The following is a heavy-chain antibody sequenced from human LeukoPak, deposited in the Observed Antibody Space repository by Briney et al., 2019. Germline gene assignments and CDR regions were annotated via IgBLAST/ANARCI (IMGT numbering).Heavy chain of an antibody. CDR3: ARVGQQLFFRSWFDP. CDR2: INHSGST. CDR1: GGSISSYY. V-gene: IGHV4-34*01. Sequence: SETLSLTCTVSGGSISSYYWSWIRQPPGKGLEWIGEINHSGSTNYNPSLKSRVTISVDTSKNQFSLKLSSVTAADTAVYYCARVGQQLFFRSWFDPWGQGTLVTVSS. D-gene: IGHD6-13*01. J-gene: IGHJ5*02.